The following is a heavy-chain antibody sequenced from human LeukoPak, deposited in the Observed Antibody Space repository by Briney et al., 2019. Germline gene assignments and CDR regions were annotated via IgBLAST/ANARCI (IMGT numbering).Heavy chain of an antibody. Sequence: QPGRSLTLSCAASGFTFSSYAMHWVRQAPGKGLEWVAVISYDGSNKYYADSVKGRFTISRDNSKNTLYLQMNSLRAEDTAVYYCARGLLLWFGELSQPFDYWGQGTLVTVSS. V-gene: IGHV3-30*04. CDR1: GFTFSSYA. CDR2: ISYDGSNK. J-gene: IGHJ4*02. CDR3: ARGLLLWFGELSQPFDY. D-gene: IGHD3-10*01.